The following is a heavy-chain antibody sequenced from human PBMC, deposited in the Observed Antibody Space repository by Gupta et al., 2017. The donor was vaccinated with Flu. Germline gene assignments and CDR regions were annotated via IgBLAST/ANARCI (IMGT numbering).Heavy chain of an antibody. CDR1: GFTFSSYA. V-gene: IGHV3-23*01. D-gene: IGHD3-3*01. CDR2: ISGSGGST. Sequence: EVQLLESGGGLVQPGASLRLSCAASGFTFSSYAMRWVRPAPGKGLEWVSAISGSGGSTYYADSVKGRFTISRDNSKNTLYLQMNSLRAEDTAVYYCAKDRRDYDFWSGYPHDAFDIWGQGTMVTVSS. CDR3: AKDRRDYDFWSGYPHDAFDI. J-gene: IGHJ3*02.